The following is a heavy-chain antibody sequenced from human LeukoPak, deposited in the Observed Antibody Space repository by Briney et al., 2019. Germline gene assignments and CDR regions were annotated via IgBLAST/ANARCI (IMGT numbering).Heavy chain of an antibody. CDR2: ISAYNGNT. CDR3: VRSGYCYGGTCHSGAFDI. J-gene: IGHJ3*02. V-gene: IGHV1-18*01. D-gene: IGHD2-15*01. Sequence: GASVKVSCKASDYTFTNYGITWVRQAPGQGLEWMGWISAYNGNTKYAQKLQGRITMTTDTSTSTAYMGLRSLRSDDTAVYYCVRSGYCYGGTCHSGAFDIWGQGTVVTVSS. CDR1: DYTFTNYG.